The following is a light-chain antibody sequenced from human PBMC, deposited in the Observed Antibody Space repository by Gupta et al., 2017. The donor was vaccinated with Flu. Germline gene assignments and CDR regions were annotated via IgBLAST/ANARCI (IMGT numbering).Light chain of an antibody. J-gene: IGKJ1*01. V-gene: IGKV1-9*01. Sequence: DIQLTQSPSFLSASVGDRVTITCRASQGIGSYLAWYQQKPGKAPNLLIYAASTLQGGVPSRFSGSGSGTQFTLTINSLQPEDFATYYCQQLNNYPRTFGQGTKVEIK. CDR1: QGIGSY. CDR2: AAS. CDR3: QQLNNYPRT.